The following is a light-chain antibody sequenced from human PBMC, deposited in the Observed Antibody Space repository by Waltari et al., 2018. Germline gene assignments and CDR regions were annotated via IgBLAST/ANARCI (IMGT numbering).Light chain of an antibody. V-gene: IGLV4-69*01. CDR1: SGHSSKV. Sequence: QLVLTQSPSASASLGASVKITCTLSSGHSSKVVAWHQQQPEKGPRYLMKVNSDGSHSKGDGIPDRFSGSSSGAERYLTISSLQSDDEADYYCQTWGTGIWVFGGGTRLTVL. CDR2: VNSDGSH. J-gene: IGLJ3*02. CDR3: QTWGTGIWV.